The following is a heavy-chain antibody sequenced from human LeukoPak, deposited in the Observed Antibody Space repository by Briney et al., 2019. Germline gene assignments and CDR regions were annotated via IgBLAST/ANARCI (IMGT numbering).Heavy chain of an antibody. CDR1: GSTFNNYN. CDR3: ARDPYSGNYGSYYYYYMDV. V-gene: IGHV3-21*01. Sequence: GGSLRLSCAASGSTFNNYNMNWVRQAPGKALEWVSSITSSGTYIFYADSVKGRFTISRDNAKNSLYLQINSLGPEDTAVYFCARDPYSGNYGSYYYYYMDVWGKGTTVTVSS. CDR2: ITSSGTYI. D-gene: IGHD3-22*01. J-gene: IGHJ6*03.